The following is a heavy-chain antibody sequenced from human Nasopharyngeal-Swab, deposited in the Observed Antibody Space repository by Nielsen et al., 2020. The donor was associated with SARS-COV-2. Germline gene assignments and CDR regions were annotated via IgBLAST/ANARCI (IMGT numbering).Heavy chain of an antibody. D-gene: IGHD1-26*01. V-gene: IGHV3-23*01. CDR2: IRVSGDTT. CDR1: GFTFSNYA. CDR3: AKVKSGTSYDAFDI. Sequence: GESLKISCTASGFTFSNYAMTWVRQAPGKGLGWVSSIRVSGDTTYYADSVKGRFTISRDSSKNTLYLQMNSLRAEDTALYYCAKVKSGTSYDAFDIWGQGTMVTVSS. J-gene: IGHJ3*02.